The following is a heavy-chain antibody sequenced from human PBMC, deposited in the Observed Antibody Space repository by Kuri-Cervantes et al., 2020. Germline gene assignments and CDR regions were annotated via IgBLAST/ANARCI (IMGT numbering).Heavy chain of an antibody. CDR3: ATDRRWPSGYLDL. D-gene: IGHD3-16*02. CDR2: ISYDGSNK. CDR1: GFTFSGYG. Sequence: GGSLRLSCAASGFTFSGYGMHWVRQAPGKGLEWVAVISYDGSNKYYADSVKGRFTASRDNSKNTLYLQMNSLRVEDTAVYYCATDRRWPSGYLDLWGRGTLVTVSS. V-gene: IGHV3-30*12. J-gene: IGHJ2*01.